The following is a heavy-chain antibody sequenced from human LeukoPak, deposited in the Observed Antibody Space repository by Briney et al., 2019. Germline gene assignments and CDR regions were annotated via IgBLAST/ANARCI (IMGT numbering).Heavy chain of an antibody. CDR2: INHSGST. CDR1: GGSFSGYY. V-gene: IGHV4-34*01. CDR3: ARGWATMVKADMDV. D-gene: IGHD3-10*01. Sequence: SETLSLTCAVYGGSFSGYYWSWIRQPPGKGLEWIGEINHSGSTNYNPSLKSRVTISVDTSKNQFSLKLSSVTAADTAVYYCARGWATMVKADMDVWGKGTTVTVS. J-gene: IGHJ6*03.